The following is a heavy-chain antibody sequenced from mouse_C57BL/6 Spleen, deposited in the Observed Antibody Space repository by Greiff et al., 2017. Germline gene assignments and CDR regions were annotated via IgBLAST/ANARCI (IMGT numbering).Heavy chain of an antibody. CDR2: MYPGDGDT. J-gene: IGHJ3*01. CDR3: ADDYLFAY. D-gene: IGHD2-4*01. V-gene: IGHV1-82*01. Sequence: QVQLQPSGPELVKPGASVKISCKASGYAFSSSWMNWVKQRPGKGLEWIGRMYPGDGDTNYNGKFKGKATLTADKSSSTAYMQLSSLTSEDSAVYFCADDYLFAYWGQGTLVTVSA. CDR1: GYAFSSSW.